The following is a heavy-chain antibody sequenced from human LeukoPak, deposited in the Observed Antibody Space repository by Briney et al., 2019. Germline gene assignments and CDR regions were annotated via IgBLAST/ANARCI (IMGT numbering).Heavy chain of an antibody. D-gene: IGHD3-22*01. Sequence: GGSLRLSCAASGFTFCSYGMHCVRQAPGEGREGGAVISYDGSNKYYVDSVKGRFTISRDNSKNTLYLQMNSLGAEDTAVYYCAKDRTGITMSKGFDYWGQGTLVTVSS. CDR1: GFTFCSYG. CDR3: AKDRTGITMSKGFDY. CDR2: ISYDGSNK. V-gene: IGHV3-30*18. J-gene: IGHJ4*02.